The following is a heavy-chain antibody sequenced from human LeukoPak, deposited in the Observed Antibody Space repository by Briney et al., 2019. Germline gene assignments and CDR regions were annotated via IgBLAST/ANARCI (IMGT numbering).Heavy chain of an antibody. CDR3: ATGNYYDSRGYYTFGH. D-gene: IGHD3-22*01. CDR2: INGDGAIT. J-gene: IGHJ4*02. V-gene: IGHV3-74*01. CDR1: EFTFDKYW. Sequence: GGSLRLSCAASEFTFDKYWMHWVRQAPGKGLVWVSRINGDGAITSYADSVKGAFIISRDNAKNTLYLQVSSLRAEDTAVYYCATGNYYDSRGYYTFGHWGQGTLVTVSS.